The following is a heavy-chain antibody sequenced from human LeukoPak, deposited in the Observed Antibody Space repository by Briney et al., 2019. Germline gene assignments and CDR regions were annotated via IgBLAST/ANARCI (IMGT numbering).Heavy chain of an antibody. J-gene: IGHJ4*02. CDR3: ARDTSLLWFGEPGIDY. Sequence: GGSLRLSCAASGFTFSNYWMSWVCQAPGKGLEWVANIKEDGSERDYVDSVKGRFTISRDNAKNSLYLQMNSLRAEDTAVYYCARDTSLLWFGEPGIDYWGQGTLVTVSS. CDR2: IKEDGSER. CDR1: GFTFSNYW. D-gene: IGHD3-10*01. V-gene: IGHV3-7*03.